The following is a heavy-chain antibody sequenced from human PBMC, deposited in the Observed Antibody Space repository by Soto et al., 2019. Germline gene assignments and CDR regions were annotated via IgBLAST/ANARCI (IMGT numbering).Heavy chain of an antibody. D-gene: IGHD2-8*01. Sequence: GRSLRLSYAASGFIFISYDMAWVRQAPGKGLEWVSTVSSSADATQYADSVKGRFTISRDNSKNTLYLEMNNLGDEDTAIYYCANSYFLSLYASWGQGTLVTVSS. V-gene: IGHV3-23*01. CDR3: ANSYFLSLYAS. J-gene: IGHJ1*01. CDR1: GFIFISYD. CDR2: VSSSADAT.